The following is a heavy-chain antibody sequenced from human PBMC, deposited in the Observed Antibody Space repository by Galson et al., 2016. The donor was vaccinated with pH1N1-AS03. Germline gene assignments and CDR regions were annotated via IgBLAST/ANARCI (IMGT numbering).Heavy chain of an antibody. CDR2: ISHSGNT. V-gene: IGHV4-38-2*01. Sequence: ETLSLTCAVSGYSISSGFHWAWVRQPPSKGLEWIGTISHSGNTYYNPSLKSRVTMSVDTSKNQFSLKLSSVTAADAALYYCARFSGSYQFDYWGQGTLVTVSS. D-gene: IGHD1-26*01. J-gene: IGHJ4*02. CDR1: GYSISSGFH. CDR3: ARFSGSYQFDY.